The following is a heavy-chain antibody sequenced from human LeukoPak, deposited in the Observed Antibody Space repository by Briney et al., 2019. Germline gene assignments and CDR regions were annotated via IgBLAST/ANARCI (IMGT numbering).Heavy chain of an antibody. J-gene: IGHJ4*02. V-gene: IGHV3-30-3*01. Sequence: GGSLRLSCAASGFTFSSYAMNWVRQAPGKGLEWVALISYDGSNKNYADSVKGRFTISRDDAKNPLYLQMNSLRAEDTAVYYCASSADSIGYFREITLYYFDYWGQGTLVTGSS. D-gene: IGHD3-22*01. CDR2: ISYDGSNK. CDR3: ASSADSIGYFREITLYYFDY. CDR1: GFTFSSYA.